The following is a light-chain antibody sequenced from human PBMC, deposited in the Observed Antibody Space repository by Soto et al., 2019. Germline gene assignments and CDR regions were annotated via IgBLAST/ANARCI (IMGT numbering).Light chain of an antibody. CDR1: QSISSW. CDR2: KAS. V-gene: IGKV1-5*03. J-gene: IGKJ1*01. CDR3: QQYYSYSRT. Sequence: DIPMTQSPSTLSASVGDRVTITCRASQSISSWLAWYQQKPGKAPKLLIYKASSLEGGVPSRFSGSGSGTEFTLTISSLQPDDSATYYCQQYYSYSRTFGQGTKVEMK.